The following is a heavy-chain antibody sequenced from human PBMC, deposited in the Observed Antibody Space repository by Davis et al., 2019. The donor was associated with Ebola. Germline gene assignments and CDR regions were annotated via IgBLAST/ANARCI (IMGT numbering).Heavy chain of an antibody. CDR1: GFTFSSYA. J-gene: IGHJ6*02. Sequence: GESLKISCAASGFTFSSYAMHWVRQAPGKGLEWVAVISYDGSNKYYADSVKGRFTISRDNSKNSLYLQMNSLRDEDTAVYYCARDPMTGSKRRAWGTYGMDVWGQGTTVTVSS. CDR3: ARDPMTGSKRRAWGTYGMDV. CDR2: ISYDGSNK. V-gene: IGHV3-30-3*01. D-gene: IGHD3-9*01.